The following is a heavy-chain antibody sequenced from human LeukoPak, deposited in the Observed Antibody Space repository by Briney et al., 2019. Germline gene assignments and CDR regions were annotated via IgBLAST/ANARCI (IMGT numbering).Heavy chain of an antibody. Sequence: GGSLILSCAASGFTFSSYAMSWVRQAPGKGLEWVSGISSSGGSTYYADSVKGRSTISRDNSMNTLYLQMNSLRAEDTAVYYCAKEDYYDSSGKNYFDYWGQGTLVTVSS. CDR1: GFTFSSYA. V-gene: IGHV3-23*01. CDR3: AKEDYYDSSGKNYFDY. J-gene: IGHJ4*02. D-gene: IGHD3-22*01. CDR2: ISSSGGST.